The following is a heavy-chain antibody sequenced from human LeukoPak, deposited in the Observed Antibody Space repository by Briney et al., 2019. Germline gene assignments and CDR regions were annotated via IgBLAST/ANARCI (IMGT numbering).Heavy chain of an antibody. J-gene: IGHJ4*02. CDR3: ARDTYGSDY. CDR2: ISYDGSNK. V-gene: IGHV3-30*04. D-gene: IGHD3-10*01. CDR1: GFIFSNYA. Sequence: GRSLRLSCAASGFIFSNYAMHWVRQAPGKGLEWLIFISYDGSNKYYADSVKGRFTISRDNSKNTLYLQMNSLRAEDTAVYYCARDTYGSDYWGQVTLVTVSS.